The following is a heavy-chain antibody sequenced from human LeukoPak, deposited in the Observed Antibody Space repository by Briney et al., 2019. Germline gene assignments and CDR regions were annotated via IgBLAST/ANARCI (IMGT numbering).Heavy chain of an antibody. Sequence: GGSLRLSCAASGFTFSTYGMHWVRQAPGKGLEWVAFIRFDGTNKYYADSVKGRFSISRDNSKNTLYLQMNSLRAEDTAVYYCARRSIAVAGPFDYRGQGTLVTVSS. D-gene: IGHD6-19*01. J-gene: IGHJ4*02. CDR1: GFTFSTYG. CDR3: ARRSIAVAGPFDY. V-gene: IGHV3-30*02. CDR2: IRFDGTNK.